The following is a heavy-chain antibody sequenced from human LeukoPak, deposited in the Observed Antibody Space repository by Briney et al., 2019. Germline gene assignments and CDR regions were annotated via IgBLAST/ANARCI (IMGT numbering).Heavy chain of an antibody. CDR1: GGTFSSYA. CDR2: IIPIFGTA. V-gene: IGHV1-69*01. J-gene: IGHJ5*02. CDR3: ASTYYYEHGWFDP. Sequence: SVKVSCKASGGTFSSYAISWLRQAPGQGLEWMGGIIPIFGTANYAQKFQGRVTITADESTSTAYMELSSLRSEDTAVYYCASTYYYEHGWFDPWGQGTLVTVSS. D-gene: IGHD3-22*01.